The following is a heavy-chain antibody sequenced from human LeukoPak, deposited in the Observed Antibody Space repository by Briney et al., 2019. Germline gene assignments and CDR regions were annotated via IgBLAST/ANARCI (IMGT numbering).Heavy chain of an antibody. J-gene: IGHJ4*02. Sequence: QPGGSLRLSCAASGFTFSSYEMNWVRQAPGKGLEWVSYISSSGSTIYYADSVKGRFTISRDNAKNSLYLQMNSLRAEDTAVYYCARAAHNVMLWFGEHFDYWGLGTLVTVSP. CDR1: GFTFSSYE. CDR2: ISSSGSTI. D-gene: IGHD3-10*01. V-gene: IGHV3-48*03. CDR3: ARAAHNVMLWFGEHFDY.